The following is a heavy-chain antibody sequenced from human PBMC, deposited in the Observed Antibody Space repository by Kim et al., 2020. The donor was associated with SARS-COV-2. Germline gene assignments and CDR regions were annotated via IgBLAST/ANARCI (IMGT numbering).Heavy chain of an antibody. J-gene: IGHJ3*02. Sequence: GESLKISCKGSGYSFTSYWISWVRQMPGKGLEWMGRIDPSDSYTNYSPSFQGHVTISADKSISTAYLQWSSLKASDTAMYYWARPQGYYDSSGFDAFDIWGQGTMFTVSS. CDR3: ARPQGYYDSSGFDAFDI. CDR2: IDPSDSYT. CDR1: GYSFTSYW. V-gene: IGHV5-10-1*01. D-gene: IGHD3-22*01.